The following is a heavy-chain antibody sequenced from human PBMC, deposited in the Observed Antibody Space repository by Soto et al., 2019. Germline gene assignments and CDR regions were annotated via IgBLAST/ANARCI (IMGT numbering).Heavy chain of an antibody. J-gene: IGHJ2*01. V-gene: IGHV4-4*02. CDR3: ARVTPQSWYCDL. CDR1: GGSISSSNW. CDR2: ISHSGST. Sequence: QVQLQESGPGLVKPSGTLSLTCAVSGGSISSSNWWSLVRQPPGKGLEWIGEISHSGSTNYNSSLKSLVPFPVDNYKLQFSQRLSSVTDADLAVYSCARVTPQSWYCDLWGRGTLVTVSS.